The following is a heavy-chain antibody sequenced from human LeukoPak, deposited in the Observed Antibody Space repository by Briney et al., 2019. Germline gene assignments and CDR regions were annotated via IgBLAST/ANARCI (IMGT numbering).Heavy chain of an antibody. D-gene: IGHD3-22*01. CDR1: GDSVSSNSAT. CDR2: TYYRSKWYN. Sequence: SQTLSLTCAISGDSVSSNSATWNWIRQSPSRGLEWLGRTYYRSKWYNDYVGSVKSRITISPDTSKNQFSLQLNSVTPEDTAVYYCARDEIDYYDSSGYYGTIDYWGQGTLVTVSS. CDR3: ARDEIDYYDSSGYYGTIDY. V-gene: IGHV6-1*01. J-gene: IGHJ4*02.